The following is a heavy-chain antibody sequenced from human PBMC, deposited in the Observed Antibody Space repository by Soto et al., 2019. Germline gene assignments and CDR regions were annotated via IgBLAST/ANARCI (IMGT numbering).Heavy chain of an antibody. CDR3: ARSRVRGGGYYYGMDV. CDR2: IWYDGSNK. CDR1: GFTFSSYG. D-gene: IGHD3-10*01. Sequence: QVQLVESGGGVVQPGRSLRLSCAASGFTFSSYGMHWVRQAPGKGLEWVAVIWYDGSNKYYADSVKGRFTISRDNSKNTLYLQMNSLRAEDTAVYYCARSRVRGGGYYYGMDVWGQGTTVTVSS. J-gene: IGHJ6*02. V-gene: IGHV3-33*01.